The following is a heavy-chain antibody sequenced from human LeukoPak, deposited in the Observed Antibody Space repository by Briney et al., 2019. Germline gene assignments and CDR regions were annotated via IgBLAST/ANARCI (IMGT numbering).Heavy chain of an antibody. CDR3: AKGSREGYNLDY. J-gene: IGHJ4*01. CDR2: IWYDGSNK. CDR1: GLTFSSYG. V-gene: IGHV3-33*06. Sequence: GGSLRLSCAASGLTFSSYGMHWVRQAPGKGLEWVALIWYDGSNKYYADSVKGRFTISRDNSKNTLYLQMNSLRAEDTAVYYCAKGSREGYNLDYWGHGTLVTVSS. D-gene: IGHD5-24*01.